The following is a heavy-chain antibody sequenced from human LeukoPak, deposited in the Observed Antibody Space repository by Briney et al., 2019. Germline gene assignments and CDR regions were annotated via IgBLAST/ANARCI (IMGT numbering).Heavy chain of an antibody. Sequence: GGSLRLSCAASGFTFSSFWISWVRQAPGKGLEWVANIKTDGSEKYYVDSVKGRFTISRDNAKNSAYLQMNSLRVEDTAMYYCAREALHYGMDVWGQGTTVTVSS. CDR3: AREALHYGMDV. CDR1: GFTFSSFW. CDR2: IKTDGSEK. V-gene: IGHV3-7*01. J-gene: IGHJ6*02.